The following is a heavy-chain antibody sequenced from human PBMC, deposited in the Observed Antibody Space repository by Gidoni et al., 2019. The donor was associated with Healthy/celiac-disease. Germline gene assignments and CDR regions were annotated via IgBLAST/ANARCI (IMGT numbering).Heavy chain of an antibody. D-gene: IGHD5-12*01. CDR3: ARDYGGYDLESYYFDY. CDR1: GFPFSSYW. Sequence: EVQLVESGGGLVQPGGSLRLSCAASGFPFSSYWMSWVRQAPGKGLEWVANIKQDGSEKYYVDSVKGRFTISRDNAKNSLYLQMNSLRAEDTAVYYCARDYGGYDLESYYFDYWGQGTLVTVSS. J-gene: IGHJ4*02. V-gene: IGHV3-7*05. CDR2: IKQDGSEK.